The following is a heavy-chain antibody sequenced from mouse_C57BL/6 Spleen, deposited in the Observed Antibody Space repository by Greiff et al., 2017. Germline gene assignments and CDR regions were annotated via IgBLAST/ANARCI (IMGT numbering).Heavy chain of an antibody. V-gene: IGHV1-76*01. CDR2: IYPGSGNT. Sequence: VKLMESGAELVRPGASVKLSCKASGYTFTDYYINWVKQRPGQGLEWIARIYPGSGNTYYNEKFKGKATLTAEKSSSTAYMQLSSLTSEDSAVYFCARTIYYGEAMDYWGQGTSVTVSS. CDR3: ARTIYYGEAMDY. J-gene: IGHJ4*01. CDR1: GYTFTDYY. D-gene: IGHD2-13*01.